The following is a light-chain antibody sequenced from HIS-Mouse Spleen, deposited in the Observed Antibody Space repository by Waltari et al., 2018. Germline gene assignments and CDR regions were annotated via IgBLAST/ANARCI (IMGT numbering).Light chain of an antibody. CDR1: QGISSY. CDR3: QQLNSYPPT. V-gene: IGKV1-9*01. Sequence: DIQLTQSPSFLSASVGDRVTITCRASQGISSYLAWYQQKPWKAPKLLTYAASTLQSGVPSRFSGSGSGTEFTLTISSLQPEDFATYYCQQLNSYPPTFGQGTKVEIK. J-gene: IGKJ1*01. CDR2: AAS.